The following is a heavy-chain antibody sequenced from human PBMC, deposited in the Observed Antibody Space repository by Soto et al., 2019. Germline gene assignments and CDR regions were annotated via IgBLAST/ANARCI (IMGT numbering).Heavy chain of an antibody. Sequence: QIHLVQSGAEVRKPGASVRISCQASGYAFMTSAIHWVRQAPGQSLEWMGWINPATGDTKYSQNVRGRVTFALDTSATTAYMDLTSLASHDTAVYFCARAAGRSKLLPYFFDPWGQGTLVTVSS. J-gene: IGHJ5*02. CDR2: INPATGDT. D-gene: IGHD6-13*01. CDR1: GYAFMTSA. V-gene: IGHV1-3*01. CDR3: ARAAGRSKLLPYFFDP.